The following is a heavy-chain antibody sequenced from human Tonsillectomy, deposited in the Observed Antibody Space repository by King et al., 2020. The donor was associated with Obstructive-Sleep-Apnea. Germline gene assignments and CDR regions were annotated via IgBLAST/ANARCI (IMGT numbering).Heavy chain of an antibody. Sequence: VQLQQWGAGLLKPSETLSLSCAVYGGSFSGYYWSWIRQPPGKGLEWVGEVNHSGSTNCNPSLKSRVTISVDTSKNQFSLKVRSVTAADPAVYYLARGMSSSWYSDYWGQGTLVTVSS. D-gene: IGHD6-13*01. V-gene: IGHV4-34*01. CDR3: ARGMSSSWYSDY. CDR1: GGSFSGYY. CDR2: VNHSGST. J-gene: IGHJ4*02.